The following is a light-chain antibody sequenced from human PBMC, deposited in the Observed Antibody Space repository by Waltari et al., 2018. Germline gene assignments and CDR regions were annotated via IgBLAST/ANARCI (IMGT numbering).Light chain of an antibody. CDR3: HSRDSSGDVV. Sequence: SSELTQDPAVSVALGQTVRITCKGDSLRTYYVSWFHQKPGQAPALVIYGKNNRPSGIPDRSSASSSGSTASLTIIGAQAEDEADYYCHSRDSSGDVVIGGGTKLTVV. CDR1: SLRTYY. CDR2: GKN. J-gene: IGLJ2*01. V-gene: IGLV3-19*01.